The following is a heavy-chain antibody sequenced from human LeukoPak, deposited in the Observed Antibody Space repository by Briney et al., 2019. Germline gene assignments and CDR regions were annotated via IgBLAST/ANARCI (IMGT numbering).Heavy chain of an antibody. J-gene: IGHJ3*02. CDR2: IYHTGRT. V-gene: IGHV4-38-2*02. D-gene: IGHD2-21*02. CDR1: GYSISSGYY. Sequence: SETLSLTCTVSGYSISSGYYWGWIRQPPGKGLEWIGSIYHTGRTYYNASLKSRVTMSVDTSKNQFSLNLNSVTAADTAVYYCARYKIGFVVVTALNAFDIWGQGTMVTVSS. CDR3: ARYKIGFVVVTALNAFDI.